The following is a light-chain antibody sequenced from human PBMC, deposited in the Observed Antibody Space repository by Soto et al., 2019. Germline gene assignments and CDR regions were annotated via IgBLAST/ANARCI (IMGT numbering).Light chain of an antibody. Sequence: EIVLTQSPGTLSLSPGERATLSCRASQSVSSSSLAWYQQKRGQAPRLLIHDASIRATGIPDRFSGSGSGTDFTLTISRLEPEDFAVYYCQQYGGSPRTFGQGTKVEVK. J-gene: IGKJ1*01. V-gene: IGKV3-20*01. CDR2: DAS. CDR1: QSVSSSS. CDR3: QQYGGSPRT.